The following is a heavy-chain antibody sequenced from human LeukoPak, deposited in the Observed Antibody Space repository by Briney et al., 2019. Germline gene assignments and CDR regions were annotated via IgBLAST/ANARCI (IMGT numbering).Heavy chain of an antibody. CDR2: IRSSGSTI. CDR1: GFTFSSYD. J-gene: IGHJ6*04. CDR3: AELGITMIGGV. Sequence: GGSLRPSCAASGFTFSSYDMNWVRHAAGKWREWVSSIRSSGSTIYYADSVEGRFTISRDNAENPLYLQINRLRAEETAVYYCAELGITMIGGVCGKGNTAPISS. V-gene: IGHV3-48*03. D-gene: IGHD3-10*02.